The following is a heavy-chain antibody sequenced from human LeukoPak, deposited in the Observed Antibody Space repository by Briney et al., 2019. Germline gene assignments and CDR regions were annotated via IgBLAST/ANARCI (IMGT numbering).Heavy chain of an antibody. Sequence: ASVKVSCKASGYTFTDYYLHWVRQAPGQGLEWMGWVNPNSGATKYAQNFQGRVTMTGDTSISTGYMELGGLTSDDTAVYYCARDIWNLRLIYYWGQGTLVTVSS. CDR2: VNPNSGAT. CDR3: ARDIWNLRLIYY. D-gene: IGHD3-16*01. V-gene: IGHV1-2*02. J-gene: IGHJ4*02. CDR1: GYTFTDYY.